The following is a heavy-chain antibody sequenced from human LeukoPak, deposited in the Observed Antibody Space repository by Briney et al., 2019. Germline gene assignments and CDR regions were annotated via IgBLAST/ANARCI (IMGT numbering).Heavy chain of an antibody. J-gene: IGHJ5*02. CDR2: ISGSGGST. CDR1: GFTFSSYA. Sequence: GGSLRLSCAASGFTFSSYAMSWVRQAPGKGLEWVSAISGSGGSTYYADSVKGRFTISRDNSKNTLYLQMNSLRAEDTAVYYCAKGIRFDVVRGRWFDPWGQGTLVTVSS. V-gene: IGHV3-23*01. D-gene: IGHD2-15*01. CDR3: AKGIRFDVVRGRWFDP.